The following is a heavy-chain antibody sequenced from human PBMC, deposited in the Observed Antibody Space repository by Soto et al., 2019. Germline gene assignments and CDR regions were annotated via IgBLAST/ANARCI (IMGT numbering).Heavy chain of an antibody. CDR2: IIPIFGTA. V-gene: IGHV1-69*13. J-gene: IGHJ6*02. CDR3: ARCTLRNYGMDV. D-gene: IGHD4-17*01. CDR1: GRTFSSYS. Sequence: GXSVKVSFKASGRTFSSYSIRWVRQAPGQGLEWMGGIIPIFGTANYAQNFQGRVTITADESTSTAYMELSSLRSEDTAVYYCARCTLRNYGMDVWGQGTTVTVSS.